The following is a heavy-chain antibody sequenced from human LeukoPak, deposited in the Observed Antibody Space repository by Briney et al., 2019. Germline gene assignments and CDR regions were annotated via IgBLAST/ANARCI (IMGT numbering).Heavy chain of an antibody. Sequence: PGGSLRLSCAASGFTFSNYAMTWVRQAPGKGLEWVSVISGSGGTTFYADSVKGRFTISRDNSKNTLYLEVNRLRAEDTAVYYCARDRLGGSCCTFYSMDAWGQGTTVTVSS. CDR3: ARDRLGGSCCTFYSMDA. V-gene: IGHV3-23*01. CDR1: GFTFSNYA. J-gene: IGHJ6*02. CDR2: ISGSGGTT. D-gene: IGHD2-2*01.